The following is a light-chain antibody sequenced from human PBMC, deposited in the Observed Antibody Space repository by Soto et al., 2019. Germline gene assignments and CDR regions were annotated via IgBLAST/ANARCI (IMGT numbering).Light chain of an antibody. Sequence: QSVLTQPASVSGSPGQSITISCSGTSSDVGRYNYVSWYQQHPGTAPKLMIYEVSNRPSGVSNRFSGSKSGDTASLPISGLQAEDEADYYCSSYTSTFTYVFGAGTKLTVL. V-gene: IGLV2-14*01. CDR3: SSYTSTFTYV. CDR2: EVS. CDR1: SSDVGRYNY. J-gene: IGLJ1*01.